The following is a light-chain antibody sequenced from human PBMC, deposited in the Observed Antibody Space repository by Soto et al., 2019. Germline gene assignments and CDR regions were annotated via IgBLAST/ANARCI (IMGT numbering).Light chain of an antibody. V-gene: IGKV2-28*01. CDR1: QSLQHNNGNTL. CDR3: MQALQTPRT. J-gene: IGKJ1*01. Sequence: EIVMTQSPLSLTVTPGEPASISCTSSQSLQHNNGNTLLDWYMQKPGQSPQLLIYLGSRRAPGAPDRVSGSGSGTDVTLRISTVEADDAAIYYCMQALQTPRTFGQGTKLEI. CDR2: LGS.